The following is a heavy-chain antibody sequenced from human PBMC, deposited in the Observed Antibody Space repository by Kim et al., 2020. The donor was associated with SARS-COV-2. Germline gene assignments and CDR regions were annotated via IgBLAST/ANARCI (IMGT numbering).Heavy chain of an antibody. CDR3: ARFEGSGSPFDY. Sequence: GGSLRLSCAASGFTFSSYGMHWVRQAPGKGLEWVAVIWYDGSNKYYADSVKGRFTISRDNSKNTLYLQMNSLRAEDTAVYYCARFEGSGSPFDYWGQGTLVTVSS. D-gene: IGHD3-10*01. CDR2: IWYDGSNK. V-gene: IGHV3-33*01. J-gene: IGHJ4*02. CDR1: GFTFSSYG.